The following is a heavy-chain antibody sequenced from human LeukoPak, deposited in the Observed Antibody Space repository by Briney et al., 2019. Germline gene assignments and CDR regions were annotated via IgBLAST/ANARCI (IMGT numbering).Heavy chain of an antibody. CDR1: GFTFSSYA. D-gene: IGHD1-26*01. Sequence: GGSLRLSCAASGFTFSSYAMHWVRQAPGKGLEWVAVISYDGSNKYYADSVKGRFSISRDNSKNTLYLQMNSLGPEDTAVYYCAKDQLGGSYAKGFFDYWGQGTLVTVSS. CDR2: ISYDGSNK. J-gene: IGHJ4*02. CDR3: AKDQLGGSYAKGFFDY. V-gene: IGHV3-30-3*01.